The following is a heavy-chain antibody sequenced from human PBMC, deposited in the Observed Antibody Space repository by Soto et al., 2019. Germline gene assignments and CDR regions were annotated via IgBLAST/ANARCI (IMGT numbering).Heavy chain of an antibody. Sequence: QVQLQQWGAGLLKPSETLSLTCAVYGGSFSGYYWSWIRQPPGKGLEWIGEINHSGSTHYNPSLKRRVTISVDTSKNQFSLKLSSVTAADTAVYYCARDPLGTVTRGAFDIWGQGTMVTVSS. J-gene: IGHJ3*02. V-gene: IGHV4-34*01. D-gene: IGHD4-17*01. CDR3: ARDPLGTVTRGAFDI. CDR2: INHSGST. CDR1: GGSFSGYY.